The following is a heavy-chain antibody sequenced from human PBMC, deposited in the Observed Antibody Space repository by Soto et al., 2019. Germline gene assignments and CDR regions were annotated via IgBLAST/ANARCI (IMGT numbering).Heavy chain of an antibody. Sequence: GESLKISCKGSGYSFTSYWISWVRQMPGKGLEWMGRIDPSDSYTNYSPSFQGHVTISADKSISTAYLQWSSLKASDTAMYYCARHLLGYYDILTGYYFPDVWGQGTTVTVSS. J-gene: IGHJ6*02. D-gene: IGHD3-9*01. CDR3: ARHLLGYYDILTGYYFPDV. V-gene: IGHV5-10-1*01. CDR1: GYSFTSYW. CDR2: IDPSDSYT.